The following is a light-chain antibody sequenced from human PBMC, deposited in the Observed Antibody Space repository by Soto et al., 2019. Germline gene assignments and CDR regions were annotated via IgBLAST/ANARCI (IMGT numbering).Light chain of an antibody. CDR2: DVS. V-gene: IGLV2-14*01. CDR3: SSHTTNSTYV. J-gene: IGLJ1*01. CDR1: SSDVGGYDY. Sequence: QSALTQPASVSGSPGQSITISCTGTSSDVGGYDYVSWYQQHPGKAPKLMIYDVSNRPSGVSNRFSGSKSGNTASLTISGLQAEDEAVYFCSSHTTNSTYVFGTGTKLTV.